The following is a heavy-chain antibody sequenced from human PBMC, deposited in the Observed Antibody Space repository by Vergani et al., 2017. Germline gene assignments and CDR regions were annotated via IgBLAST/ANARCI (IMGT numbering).Heavy chain of an antibody. V-gene: IGHV1-69*01. Sequence: QVQLVQSGAEVKKPGSSVKVSCKASGGTFSSYAISWVRQAPGQGLEWMGGIIPIFGSANYAQKFQGRVTITADESTSTAYMELSSLRSEDTAVYYCARELTYYYDSSGLTFDYWGQGTLVTVSS. D-gene: IGHD3-22*01. CDR1: GGTFSSYA. CDR2: IIPIFGSA. J-gene: IGHJ4*02. CDR3: ARELTYYYDSSGLTFDY.